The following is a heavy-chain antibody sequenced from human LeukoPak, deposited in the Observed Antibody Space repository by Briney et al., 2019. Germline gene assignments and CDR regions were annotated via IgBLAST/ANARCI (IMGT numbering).Heavy chain of an antibody. CDR1: GGSISSYY. J-gene: IGHJ4*02. CDR2: IYTSGST. V-gene: IGHV4-4*07. Sequence: SETLSLTCTVSGGSISSYYWSWIRQPAGKGLEWIGRIYTSGSTYYNPSLKSRVTISVDTSKNQFSLKLSSVTAADTAVYYCARKYRYCSSTSCYYFDYWGQGTLVTVSS. D-gene: IGHD2-2*01. CDR3: ARKYRYCSSTSCYYFDY.